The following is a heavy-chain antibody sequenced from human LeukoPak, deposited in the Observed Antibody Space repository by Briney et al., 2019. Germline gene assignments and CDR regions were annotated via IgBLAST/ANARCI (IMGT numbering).Heavy chain of an antibody. CDR3: ARDKDFFSNWFDP. CDR1: GGSISSGGYY. D-gene: IGHD2/OR15-2a*01. CDR2: IYYSGST. V-gene: IGHV4-31*03. Sequence: SETLSLTCTVSGGSISSGGYYWSWIRQHPGKGLEWIGYIYYSGSTYYNPSLKSRVTISVDTSKNQFSLKLSSVTAADTAVYYCARDKDFFSNWFDPWGQGTLVTVSS. J-gene: IGHJ5*02.